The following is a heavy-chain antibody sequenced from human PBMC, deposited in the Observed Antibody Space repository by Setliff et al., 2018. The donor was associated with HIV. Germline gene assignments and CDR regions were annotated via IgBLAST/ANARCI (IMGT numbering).Heavy chain of an antibody. J-gene: IGHJ4*02. CDR3: ARGKTWLRFLDY. CDR1: GYNLHNYG. D-gene: IGHD5-12*01. CDR2: INPHTGNT. Sequence: GASVKVSCKASGYNLHNYGITWVRQAPGQGLEWRGWINPHTGNTNSAQRFQGRVTMTTDTSTSTAYMELRSLRSDDTAVYYCARGKTWLRFLDYWGQGTLLTVSS. V-gene: IGHV1-18*01.